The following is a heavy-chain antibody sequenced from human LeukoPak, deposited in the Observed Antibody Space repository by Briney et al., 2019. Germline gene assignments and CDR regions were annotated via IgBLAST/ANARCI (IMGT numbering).Heavy chain of an antibody. D-gene: IGHD2-15*01. CDR3: ARGGPRYCSGGSCYFGY. Sequence: PSETLSLTCAVYGGSFSGYYWSWIRRPPGKGLEWIGEINHSGSTNYNPSLKSRVTISVDTSKNQFSLKLSSVTAADTAVYYCARGGPRYCSGGSCYFGYWGQGTLVTVSS. J-gene: IGHJ4*02. CDR1: GGSFSGYY. V-gene: IGHV4-34*01. CDR2: INHSGST.